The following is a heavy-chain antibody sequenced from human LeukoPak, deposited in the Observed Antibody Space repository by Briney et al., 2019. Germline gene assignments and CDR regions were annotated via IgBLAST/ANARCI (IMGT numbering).Heavy chain of an antibody. CDR2: IYSGGST. Sequence: GGSLRLSCAASGFTVSSNYMSWVRQAPGKGLEWVSVIYSGGSTYYADSVKGRFTISRDNSKNTLYLQMNSLRAEDTAVYYCARAGPEYGSGSLDCWGQGTLVTVSS. V-gene: IGHV3-53*01. D-gene: IGHD3-10*01. CDR3: ARAGPEYGSGSLDC. CDR1: GFTVSSNY. J-gene: IGHJ4*02.